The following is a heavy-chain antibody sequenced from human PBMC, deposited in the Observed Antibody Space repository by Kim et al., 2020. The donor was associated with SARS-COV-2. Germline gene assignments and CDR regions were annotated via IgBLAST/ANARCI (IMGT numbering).Heavy chain of an antibody. CDR1: GGSISSSSYY. CDR2: IYYSGST. CDR3: AIPGYGDPSVPDAFDI. J-gene: IGHJ3*02. V-gene: IGHV4-39*01. D-gene: IGHD4-17*01. Sequence: SETLSLTCTVSGGSISSSSYYWGWIRQPPGKGLEWIGSIYYSGSTYYNPSLKSRVTISVDTSKNQFSLKLSSVTAADTAVYYCAIPGYGDPSVPDAFDIWGQGTMVTVSS.